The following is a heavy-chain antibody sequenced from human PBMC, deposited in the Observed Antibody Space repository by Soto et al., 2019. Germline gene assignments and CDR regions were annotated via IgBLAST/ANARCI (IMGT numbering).Heavy chain of an antibody. CDR2: ISAYNGNT. CDR1: GYTFTSYG. V-gene: IGHV1-18*01. J-gene: IGHJ4*02. Sequence: ASVKVSCKASGYTFTSYGISWVRQAPGQGLEWMGRISAYNGNTNYAQKLQGRVTMTTDTSTSTAYMELRSLRSDDTAVYYCAMGRAMVVGPNYFDYWGQGTLVTVSS. CDR3: AMGRAMVVGPNYFDY. D-gene: IGHD3-10*01.